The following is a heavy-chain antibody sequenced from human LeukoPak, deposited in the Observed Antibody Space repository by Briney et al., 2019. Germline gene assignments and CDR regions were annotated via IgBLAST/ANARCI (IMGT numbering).Heavy chain of an antibody. V-gene: IGHV3-9*01. CDR1: GFNFDGYA. Sequence: GRSLRLSCAASGFNFDGYAMHWVGQAPGKGLEWVSGISWNSGDIGYADSVKGRFTISKDNAKNGLYLQMNSLRPEDTALYYCVKVSRWRYEPLDIWGQGTMVTVSS. CDR3: VKVSRWRYEPLDI. D-gene: IGHD2-2*01. J-gene: IGHJ3*02. CDR2: ISWNSGDI.